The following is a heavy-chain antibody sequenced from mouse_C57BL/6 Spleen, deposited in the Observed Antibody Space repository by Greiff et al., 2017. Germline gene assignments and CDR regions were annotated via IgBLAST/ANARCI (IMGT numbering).Heavy chain of an antibody. CDR2: INPNNGGT. J-gene: IGHJ2*01. D-gene: IGHD1-1*02. CDR1: GYTFTDYY. Sequence: EVQLQQSGPELVKPGASVKISCKASGYTFTDYYMNWVKQSHGQSLEWIGDINPNNGGTSYNQKFKGKATLTVDKSSSTAYMELRSLTAEDSAVYYCARGGLAFDYWGQGTTLTVSS. V-gene: IGHV1-26*01. CDR3: ARGGLAFDY.